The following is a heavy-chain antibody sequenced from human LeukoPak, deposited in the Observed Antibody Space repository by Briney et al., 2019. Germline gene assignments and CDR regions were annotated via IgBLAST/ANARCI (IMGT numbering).Heavy chain of an antibody. V-gene: IGHV4-59*01. Sequence: PSETLSLTCTVSGGSISSYYWSWIRQPPGKGLEWIGYIYYSGSTNYNPSLKSRVTISVDTSKNQFSLKLSSVTAADAAVYYCARSPVALGAFDIWGQGTMVTVSS. CDR3: ARSPVALGAFDI. D-gene: IGHD6-19*01. CDR1: GGSISSYY. J-gene: IGHJ3*02. CDR2: IYYSGST.